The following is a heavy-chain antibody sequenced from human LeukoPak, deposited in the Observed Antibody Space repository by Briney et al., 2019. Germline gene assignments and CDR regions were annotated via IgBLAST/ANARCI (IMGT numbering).Heavy chain of an antibody. CDR1: GFTFSNYD. V-gene: IGHV3-30-3*01. Sequence: GGSVRLSCAASGFTFSNYDLHWVRQAPGQGLEWVAVISYDGNKKFYTYSVEGCFTISKDNSKNILYLLMNSRRGDDTVVYYCARDPLEADCRLDYWGQGTLVTVSS. D-gene: IGHD2-21*01. CDR2: ISYDGNKK. CDR3: ARDPLEADCRLDY. J-gene: IGHJ4*02.